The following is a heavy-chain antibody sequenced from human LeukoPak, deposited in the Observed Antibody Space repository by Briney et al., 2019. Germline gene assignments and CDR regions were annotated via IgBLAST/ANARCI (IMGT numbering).Heavy chain of an antibody. CDR3: AREAYSGSYSPFDY. CDR2: ISAYNGNT. Sequence: ASVKVSCKASGYTFTSYGISWVRQAPGQGLERMGWISAYNGNTNYAQKLQGRVTMTTDTSTSTAYMELRSLRSDDTAVYYCAREAYSGSYSPFDYWGQGTLVTVSS. D-gene: IGHD1-26*01. CDR1: GYTFTSYG. J-gene: IGHJ4*02. V-gene: IGHV1-18*01.